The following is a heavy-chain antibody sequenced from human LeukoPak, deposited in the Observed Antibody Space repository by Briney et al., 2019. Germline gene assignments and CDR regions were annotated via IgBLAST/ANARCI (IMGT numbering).Heavy chain of an antibody. Sequence: GGSLRLSCAASGFTFSSYSKNWVRQAPGKGLEWVSSISSSSSYIYYADSVKGRFTISRDNAKNSLYLQMHSLRAEDTAVYYCARISVAYCGGDCYSGFDPWGQGTLVTVSS. V-gene: IGHV3-21*01. CDR1: GFTFSSYS. CDR2: ISSSSSYI. J-gene: IGHJ5*02. CDR3: ARISVAYCGGDCYSGFDP. D-gene: IGHD2-21*02.